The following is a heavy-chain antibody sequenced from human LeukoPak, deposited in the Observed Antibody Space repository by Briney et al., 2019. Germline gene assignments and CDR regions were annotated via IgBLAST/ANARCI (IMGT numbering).Heavy chain of an antibody. V-gene: IGHV3-9*03. D-gene: IGHD6-13*01. CDR3: ARGNGYSTSGYVDY. CDR2: ISWNSGSI. J-gene: IGHJ4*02. CDR1: GFTFDDYS. Sequence: PGRSLRLSCAASGFTFDDYSMHWVRQAPGKGLGWVSGISWNSGSIVYADSVKGRFTISRDRTKNSLYLQMNSLRAEDMALYYCARGNGYSTSGYVDYWGQGTLVTVSS.